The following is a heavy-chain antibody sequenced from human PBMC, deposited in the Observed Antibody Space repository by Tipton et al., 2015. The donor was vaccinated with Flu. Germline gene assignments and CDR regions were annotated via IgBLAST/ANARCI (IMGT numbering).Heavy chain of an antibody. J-gene: IGHJ5*02. D-gene: IGHD4-11*01. V-gene: IGHV3-53*01. CDR1: GFTVTSSY. CDR2: IYGGGTT. CDR3: ARYPESNYHWFGP. Sequence: SLRLSCAASGFTVTSSYMSWVRQAPGKGLEWVSVIYGGGTTDYADSVKGRFTISRDKSKNALYLQMSSLRAEDTAVYYCARYPESNYHWFGPWGQGALVTVSS.